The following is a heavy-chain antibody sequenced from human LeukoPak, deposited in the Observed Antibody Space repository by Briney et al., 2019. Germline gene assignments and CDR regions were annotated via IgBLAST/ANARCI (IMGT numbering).Heavy chain of an antibody. J-gene: IGHJ4*02. D-gene: IGHD5-12*01. CDR1: GGSISSGDCY. V-gene: IGHV4-30-4*08. Sequence: PSETLSLTCAVSGGSISSGDCYWSWIRQPAGKGLKWIGYIYYSGSTYYNPSLKSRVTISVDTSKNQFSLKLSSVTAADTAVYYCARDPGSGYDYGDYWGQGNLVTVSS. CDR3: ARDPGSGYDYGDY. CDR2: IYYSGST.